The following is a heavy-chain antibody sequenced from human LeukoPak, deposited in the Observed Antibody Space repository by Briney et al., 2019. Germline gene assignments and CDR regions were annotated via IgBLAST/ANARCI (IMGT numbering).Heavy chain of an antibody. CDR3: ATQASVGY. D-gene: IGHD1-26*01. CDR2: INTDGSST. CDR1: GFTFSSYW. V-gene: IGHV3-74*01. J-gene: IGHJ4*02. Sequence: PGGSLRLSCAASGFTFSSYWMQWVRQAPGKGLVWVSRINTDGSSTTYADSVKGRFTISRDNAKNTLYLQMNSLRAEDTAVYYCATQASVGYWGQGTLVTVFS.